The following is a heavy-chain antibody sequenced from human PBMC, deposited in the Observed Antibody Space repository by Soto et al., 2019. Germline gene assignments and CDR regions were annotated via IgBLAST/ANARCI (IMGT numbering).Heavy chain of an antibody. J-gene: IGHJ5*02. V-gene: IGHV3-74*01. D-gene: IGHD6-13*01. CDR3: ARPSEYSSSWNSAFDP. CDR2: INADGSTT. Sequence: EVQLVESGGGLVQPGGSLRLSCAASGFTFSSYWMHWVRQAPGKGLVWVSRINADGSTTHYADSVKGRFTISRDNAKNTLYLQMNNLRAEDTAVYYCARPSEYSSSWNSAFDPWGQGTLVTVSS. CDR1: GFTFSSYW.